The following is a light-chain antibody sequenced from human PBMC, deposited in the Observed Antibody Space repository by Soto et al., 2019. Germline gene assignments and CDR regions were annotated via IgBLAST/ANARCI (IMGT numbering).Light chain of an antibody. J-gene: IGLJ3*02. V-gene: IGLV2-14*01. CDR1: SSDVGGYRF. Sequence: QSALTQPASVSGSPGQSITISCTGTSSDVGGYRFVSWYQHHPGEAPKLIIYEVSNRPSGVSSRFSGSKSGNTASLTISGLQAEDESLYDCSSKSSGSTPMLFGGGTKLTVL. CDR3: SSKSSGSTPML. CDR2: EVS.